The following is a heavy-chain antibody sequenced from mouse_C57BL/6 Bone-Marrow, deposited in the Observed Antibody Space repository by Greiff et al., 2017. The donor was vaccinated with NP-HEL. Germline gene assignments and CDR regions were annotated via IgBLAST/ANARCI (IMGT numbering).Heavy chain of an antibody. Sequence: VQLKRSGAELVRPGASVKLSCTASGFNIKDYYMHWVKQRPEQGLEWIGRIDPEDGDTEYAPKFQGKATMTAETSSNTAYLQLSSLTSEDTAVYYCTTTAQAPNAYWGQGTLVTVSA. CDR2: IDPEDGDT. V-gene: IGHV14-1*01. J-gene: IGHJ3*01. D-gene: IGHD3-2*02. CDR3: TTTAQAPNAY. CDR1: GFNIKDYY.